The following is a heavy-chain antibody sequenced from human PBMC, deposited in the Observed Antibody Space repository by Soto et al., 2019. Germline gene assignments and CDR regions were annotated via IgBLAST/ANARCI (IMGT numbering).Heavy chain of an antibody. CDR1: GGTISGYY. CDR3: ARGQRFSDWFDP. D-gene: IGHD3-3*01. Sequence: SETLSLTCSVSGGTISGYYWTWIRQPAGKGLEWIGRIYSSGNTEYNPSLQSRVTMSLGTSNNQFSLRLTSVTAADTAVYYCARGQRFSDWFDPWGQGTLVTVSS. J-gene: IGHJ5*02. V-gene: IGHV4-4*07. CDR2: IYSSGNT.